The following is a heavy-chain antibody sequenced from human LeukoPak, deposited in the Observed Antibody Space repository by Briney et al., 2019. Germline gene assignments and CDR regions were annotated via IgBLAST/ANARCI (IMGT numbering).Heavy chain of an antibody. D-gene: IGHD6-6*01. CDR3: ARVPYSISLGCLDY. V-gene: IGHV1-2*02. CDR2: INPNTGGT. CDR1: GYTFTDYY. J-gene: IGHJ4*02. Sequence: ASVKVSCKASGYTFTDYYTHWVRQAPGHGLEWMGWINPNTGGTNFAQKFQGRVTLTRDTSISTAYMELTRLTYDDTAVYYCARVPYSISLGCLDYWGQGTLVTVSS.